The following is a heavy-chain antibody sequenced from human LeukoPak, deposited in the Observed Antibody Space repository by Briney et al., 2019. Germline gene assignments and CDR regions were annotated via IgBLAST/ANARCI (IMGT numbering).Heavy chain of an antibody. D-gene: IGHD3-10*01. CDR3: ARILDDYGSGSYYTLYFDY. V-gene: IGHV4-61*02. CDR2: IYTSGST. J-gene: IGHJ4*02. CDR1: GGSISSGSYY. Sequence: PSETLSLTCTVSGGSISSGSYYWSWIRQPAGKGLEWIGRIYTSGSTNYNPSLKSRVTISVDTSKNQFSLKLSSVTAADTAVYYCARILDDYGSGSYYTLYFDYWGQGTLVTVSS.